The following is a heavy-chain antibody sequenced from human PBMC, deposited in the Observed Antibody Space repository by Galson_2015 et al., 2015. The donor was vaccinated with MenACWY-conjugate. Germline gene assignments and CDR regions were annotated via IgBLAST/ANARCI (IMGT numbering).Heavy chain of an antibody. CDR2: IDPSDSYT. V-gene: IGHV5-10-1*01. CDR1: GYSFTSYW. Sequence: QSGAEVKKPGESLRISCKGSGYSFTSYWISWVRQMPGKGLEWMGRIDPSDSYTNYSPSFQGHVTISADKSISTAYLQWSSLKASDTAMYYCARQSRITMVRGVPYPDYWGQGTLVTVSS. D-gene: IGHD3-10*01. J-gene: IGHJ4*02. CDR3: ARQSRITMVRGVPYPDY.